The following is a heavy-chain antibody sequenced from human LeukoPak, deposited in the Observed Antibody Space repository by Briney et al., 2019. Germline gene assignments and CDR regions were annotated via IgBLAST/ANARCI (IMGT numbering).Heavy chain of an antibody. CDR3: ARGERYYYDSSGYYPY. CDR2: INHSGST. CDR1: GGSFSGYY. D-gene: IGHD3-22*01. J-gene: IGHJ4*02. V-gene: IGHV4-34*01. Sequence: PSETLSLTCAVYGGSFSGYYWSWIRQPPGKGLEWIGEINHSGSTNYNPSLKSRVTISVDTSKNQFSLKLSSVTAADTAVYYCARGERYYYDSSGYYPYWGQGTLVTVSS.